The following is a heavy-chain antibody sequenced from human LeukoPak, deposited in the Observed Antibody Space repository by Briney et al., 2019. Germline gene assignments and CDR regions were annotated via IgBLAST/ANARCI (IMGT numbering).Heavy chain of an antibody. CDR1: GYTFTAYY. J-gene: IGHJ3*02. CDR3: ARFDHGSSAFDI. V-gene: IGHV1-2*02. D-gene: IGHD6-6*01. Sequence: ASVKVSCKASGYTFTAYYMHWVRQAPGQGLEWMGWINPNSGGTNYAQKFQGRVTMTRDTSISTAYMELSRLRSDDTAVYYCARFDHGSSAFDIWGQGTMVTVSS. CDR2: INPNSGGT.